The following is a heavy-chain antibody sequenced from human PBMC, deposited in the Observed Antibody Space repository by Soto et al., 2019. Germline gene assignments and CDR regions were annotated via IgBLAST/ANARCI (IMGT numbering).Heavy chain of an antibody. CDR1: GYTFTIYY. CDR2: INPSGGST. J-gene: IGHJ4*02. V-gene: IGHV1-46*01. D-gene: IGHD3-3*01. Sequence: ASVKVSCKASGYTFTIYYMYWVRQAPGQGIEWMGIINPSGGSTTYAKMFQGRVTMTRDTSTSTVYMELSSLRSEDTAVYYCARVGRVGARDDFWSGYYLYYFDYWGQGTLVTVS. CDR3: ARVGRVGARDDFWSGYYLYYFDY.